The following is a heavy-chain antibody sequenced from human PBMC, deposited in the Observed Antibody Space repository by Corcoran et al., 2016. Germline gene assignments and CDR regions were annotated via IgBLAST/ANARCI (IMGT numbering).Heavy chain of an antibody. J-gene: IGHJ4*02. Sequence: EVQLVESGGGLVEPGGSLRLSCAASGFTFSSYWMHWVRQAPGKGLVWVSRINSEGSSTSYADSVKGRFTISRDNAKNTLYLQMNSLRAEDTAVYYCARADSSGNGVEYWGQGTLVTVSS. CDR1: GFTFSSYW. V-gene: IGHV3-74*01. D-gene: IGHD3-10*01. CDR2: INSEGSST. CDR3: ARADSSGNGVEY.